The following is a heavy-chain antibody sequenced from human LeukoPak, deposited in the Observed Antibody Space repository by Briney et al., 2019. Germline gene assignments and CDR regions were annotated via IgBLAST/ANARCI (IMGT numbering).Heavy chain of an antibody. Sequence: GASVKVSCKASGYTFTGYYMHWVRQAPGQGLEWMGWINPNSGGTNYAQKFQGRVTMTRDTSISTAYMELSRLRSDDTAVYYCARGGQWLVQDNWFDPWGQGTLVTVSS. CDR3: ARGGQWLVQDNWFDP. CDR2: INPNSGGT. J-gene: IGHJ5*02. D-gene: IGHD6-19*01. V-gene: IGHV1-2*02. CDR1: GYTFTGYY.